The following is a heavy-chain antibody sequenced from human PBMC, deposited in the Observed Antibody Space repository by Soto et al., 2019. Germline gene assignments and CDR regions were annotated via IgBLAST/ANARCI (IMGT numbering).Heavy chain of an antibody. CDR3: AKDRGQVRRYFGDVTDV. CDR2: ISDDGSYK. CDR1: GIAFRNYG. D-gene: IGHD3-9*01. V-gene: IGHV3-30*18. J-gene: IGHJ6*02. Sequence: QVQLVESGGGVVQPGRSLRLSCAASGIAFRNYGMHWVRQAPGRGLEWVAVISDDGSYKHTADSVKGRFTISRDNAKNTLYLQMNSLRAEDTGGYYCAKDRGQVRRYFGDVTDVWGQGTTVTVSS.